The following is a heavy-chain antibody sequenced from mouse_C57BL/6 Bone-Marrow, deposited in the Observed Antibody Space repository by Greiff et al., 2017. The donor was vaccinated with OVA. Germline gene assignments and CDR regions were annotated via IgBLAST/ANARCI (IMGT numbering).Heavy chain of an antibody. CDR1: GYAFSSSW. CDR2: IYPGDGDT. J-gene: IGHJ1*03. CDR3: AILTGTYWYFDV. V-gene: IGHV1-82*01. D-gene: IGHD4-1*01. Sequence: QVQLQQSGPELVKPGASVKISCKASGYAFSSSWMNWVKQRPGKGLEWIGRIYPGDGDTNYNGKFKGKATLTADKSSSTAYMQLSSLTSEDSAVYFCAILTGTYWYFDVWGTGTTVTVSS.